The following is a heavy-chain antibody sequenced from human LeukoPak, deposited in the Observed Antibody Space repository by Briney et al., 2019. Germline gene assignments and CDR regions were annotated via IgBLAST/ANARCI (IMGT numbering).Heavy chain of an antibody. CDR3: ARDVAQWPGDY. CDR1: GFTVSSNY. J-gene: IGHJ4*02. Sequence: PGGSLRLSCAASGFTVSSNYMSWVRQAPGKGLEWVSVIYSGGSTYYADSVKGRFTISRDNSKNTLYLQMNSLRAEDTAVYYCARDVAQWPGDYWGQGTLVTVSS. V-gene: IGHV3-53*01. D-gene: IGHD6-19*01. CDR2: IYSGGST.